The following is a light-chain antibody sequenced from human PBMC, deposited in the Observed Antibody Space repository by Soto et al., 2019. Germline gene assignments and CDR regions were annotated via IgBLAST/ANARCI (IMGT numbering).Light chain of an antibody. Sequence: QSSLTQPRSVSGSPGQSVTISCTGTNSYIGNYNYVSWYQQHPGKAPKVMIYDVSKRPSGVPDRFSGSKSGNTASLTISGLQDEDEADYYCCSSPGRHTWVFGGGTKLTVL. V-gene: IGLV2-11*01. J-gene: IGLJ3*02. CDR1: NSYIGNYNY. CDR3: CSSPGRHTWV. CDR2: DVS.